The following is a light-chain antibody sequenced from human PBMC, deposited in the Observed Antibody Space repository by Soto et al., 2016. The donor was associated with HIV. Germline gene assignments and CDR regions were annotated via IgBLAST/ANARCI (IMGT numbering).Light chain of an antibody. Sequence: DIQMTQSPSSLSASAGDRVTITCRAGQAISTYLNWYQQIPGRAPKLLIYAASTLQGGVPSRFSGTRSGTEFTLTISSLQPDDVGTYYCQQYNTVPWTFGQGTKLEMK. J-gene: IGKJ1*01. CDR3: QQYNTVPWT. CDR2: AAS. V-gene: IGKV1-39*01. CDR1: QAISTY.